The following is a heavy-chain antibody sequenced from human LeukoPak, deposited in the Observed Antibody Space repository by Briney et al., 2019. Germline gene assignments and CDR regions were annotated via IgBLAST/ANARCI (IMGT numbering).Heavy chain of an antibody. CDR1: GFTFNIYA. Sequence: GGSLRLSCAASGFTFNIYAMNWVRQAPGKGLEWVSLIFSHGETSYADSVKGRFTISRDNSKNTLYLQMNGLRVEDTAVYYCARDPPAVSINTYAWGQGTLVTVSS. CDR2: IFSHGET. J-gene: IGHJ4*02. CDR3: ARDPPAVSINTYA. V-gene: IGHV3-66*01. D-gene: IGHD2-8*01.